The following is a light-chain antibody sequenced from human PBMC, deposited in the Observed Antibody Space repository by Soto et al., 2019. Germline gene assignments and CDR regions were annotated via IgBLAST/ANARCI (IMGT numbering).Light chain of an antibody. CDR3: QQYDNLPLT. J-gene: IGKJ3*01. CDR1: QSISSY. V-gene: IGKV3-15*01. CDR2: GAS. Sequence: EVVLTQSPDTLSLPPGERATLSCRASQSISSYLAWYQQKPGQAPRLLIFGASSRATGVPARFSGSGSGTEFTLTINSLQSEDFAVYFCQQYDNLPLTFGPGTKVDIK.